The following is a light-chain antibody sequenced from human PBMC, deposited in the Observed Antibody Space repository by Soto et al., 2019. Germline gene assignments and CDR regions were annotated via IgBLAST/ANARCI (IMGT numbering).Light chain of an antibody. CDR3: QQYSNYPLT. Sequence: DIQMTQSPSTLSASVGDRVTITCRASQSISYWLAWYQQKPGKAPNLLIYKASSLESGVPSRFSGSGSGTEFTLPINSLQPDDFATYYCQQYSNYPLTFGGGTKVEI. CDR1: QSISYW. V-gene: IGKV1-5*03. CDR2: KAS. J-gene: IGKJ4*01.